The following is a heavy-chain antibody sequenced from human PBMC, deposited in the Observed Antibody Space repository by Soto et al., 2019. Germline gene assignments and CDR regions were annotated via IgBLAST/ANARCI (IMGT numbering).Heavy chain of an antibody. CDR1: GYTFTSYA. Sequence: ASVEVSCKDSGYTFTSYAMHWVRQAPGQRLEWMGWINAGNGNTKYSQKFQGRVTITRDTSASTAYMELSSLRSEDTAVYYCARSLYSSSYYFDYWGQGTLVTVSS. D-gene: IGHD6-13*01. J-gene: IGHJ4*02. CDR3: ARSLYSSSYYFDY. CDR2: INAGNGNT. V-gene: IGHV1-3*01.